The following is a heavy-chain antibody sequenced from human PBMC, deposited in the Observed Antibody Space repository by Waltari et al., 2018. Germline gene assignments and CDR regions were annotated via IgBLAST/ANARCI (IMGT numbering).Heavy chain of an antibody. CDR2: IYHSGST. D-gene: IGHD2-21*02. V-gene: IGHV4-38-2*01. CDR1: GYSISSGYY. J-gene: IGHJ4*02. Sequence: QVQLQESGPGLVKPSETLSLTCAVYGYSISSGYYWGWIRQPPGKGLEWIGSIYHSGSTYYNPSLKSRVTISVDTSKNQFSLKLSSVTAADTAVYYCARGPCGGDCYSDNWGQGTLVTVSS. CDR3: ARGPCGGDCYSDN.